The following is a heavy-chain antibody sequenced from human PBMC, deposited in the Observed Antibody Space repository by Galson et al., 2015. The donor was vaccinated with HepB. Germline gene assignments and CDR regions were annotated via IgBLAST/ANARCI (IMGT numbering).Heavy chain of an antibody. CDR3: ARIAVAGTNYYYGMDV. V-gene: IGHV1-69*06. D-gene: IGHD6-19*01. J-gene: IGHJ6*02. CDR1: GGTFSSYA. Sequence: SVKVSCKASGGTFSSYAISWVRQAPGQGLEWMGGIIPIFGTANYAQKFQGRVTITADKSTSTAYMELSSLRSEDTAVYYCARIAVAGTNYYYGMDVWGQGTSVTVSS. CDR2: IIPIFGTA.